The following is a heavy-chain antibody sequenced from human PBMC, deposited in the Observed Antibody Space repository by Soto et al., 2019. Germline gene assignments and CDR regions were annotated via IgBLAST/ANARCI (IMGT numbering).Heavy chain of an antibody. CDR2: IYPGDSDT. V-gene: IGHV5-51*01. CDR1: GYSFTSYW. Sequence: GESLKISCKGSGYSFTSYWIGWVRQMPGKGLEWMGIIYPGDSDTRYSPSFQGQVTISADKSISTAYLQWSSLKASDTAMYYCARLHYGDSNYYYYGMDVWGQGTTVTVSS. CDR3: ARLHYGDSNYYYYGMDV. J-gene: IGHJ6*02. D-gene: IGHD4-17*01.